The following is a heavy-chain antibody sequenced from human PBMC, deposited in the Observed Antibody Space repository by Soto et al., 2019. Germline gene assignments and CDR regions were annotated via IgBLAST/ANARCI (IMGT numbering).Heavy chain of an antibody. CDR1: GFTVSSNY. Sequence: GGSLRLSCAASGFTVSSNYMSWVRQAPGKGLEWVSVIYSGGSTYYADSVKGRFTISRDNSKNTLYLQMNSLRAEDTAVYYCAVVLLWFGELGWGQGTLVTVSS. CDR2: IYSGGST. J-gene: IGHJ4*02. D-gene: IGHD3-10*01. CDR3: AVVLLWFGELG. V-gene: IGHV3-66*01.